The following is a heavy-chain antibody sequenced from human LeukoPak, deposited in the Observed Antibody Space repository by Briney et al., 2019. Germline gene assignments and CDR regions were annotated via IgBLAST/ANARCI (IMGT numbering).Heavy chain of an antibody. Sequence: PGGSLRLSCAASGFTFSSYWMSWVRQAPGKGLEWAANIKQDGSEKYYVDSVKGRFTISRDNAKNSLYLQMNSLRAEDTAVYYCASRGKKLPTTVTTDYWGQGTLVTVSS. CDR1: GFTFSSYW. V-gene: IGHV3-7*01. D-gene: IGHD4-17*01. J-gene: IGHJ4*02. CDR3: ASRGKKLPTTVTTDY. CDR2: IKQDGSEK.